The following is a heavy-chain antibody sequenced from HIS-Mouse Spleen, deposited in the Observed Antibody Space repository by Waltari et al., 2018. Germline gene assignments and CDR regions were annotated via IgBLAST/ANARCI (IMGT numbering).Heavy chain of an antibody. D-gene: IGHD6-19*01. J-gene: IGHJ4*02. CDR2: IDWDDDK. CDR1: GFSLSTSGMC. Sequence: QVTLRESGPALVKPTQTLTLTCTFSGFSLSTSGMCVSWIRQPPGKALEWLARIDWDDDKYYSPSLKTRLTISKDTSKNQVVLTMTNKDPVDTATYYCARIAEGYSSGWYAFDYWGQGTLVTVSS. V-gene: IGHV2-70*15. CDR3: ARIAEGYSSGWYAFDY.